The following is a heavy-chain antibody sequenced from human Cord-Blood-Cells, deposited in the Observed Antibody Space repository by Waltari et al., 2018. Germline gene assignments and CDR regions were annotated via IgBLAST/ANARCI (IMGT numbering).Heavy chain of an antibody. CDR2: INHSGST. V-gene: IGHV4-34*01. CDR1: GGSFSGYY. D-gene: IGHD2-2*01. Sequence: QVQLQQWGAGLLKPSETLSLTCAVYGGSFSGYYWSWIRQPPGKGLEWIGEINHSGSTNYNPSLKSGVTISVDTSKNQFSLKLSSVTAADTAVYYCARATRLYCSSTSCYEYYYYGMDVWGQGTTVTVSS. J-gene: IGHJ6*02. CDR3: ARATRLYCSSTSCYEYYYYGMDV.